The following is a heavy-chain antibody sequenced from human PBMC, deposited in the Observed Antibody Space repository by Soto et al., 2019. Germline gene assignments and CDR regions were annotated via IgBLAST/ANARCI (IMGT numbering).Heavy chain of an antibody. Sequence: QVQLVESGGGVVQPGRSLRLSCAASGFTFSFFAMHWVRQAPGKGLEWVAVVSKDGSNTYYADSVKGRFTISRDNPKNTMYLQVINLRAEDTAVYYCARDIWSEIGVDAFDIWGQGTMVTVSS. CDR1: GFTFSFFA. V-gene: IGHV3-30-3*01. CDR2: VSKDGSNT. CDR3: ARDIWSEIGVDAFDI. D-gene: IGHD3-10*01. J-gene: IGHJ3*02.